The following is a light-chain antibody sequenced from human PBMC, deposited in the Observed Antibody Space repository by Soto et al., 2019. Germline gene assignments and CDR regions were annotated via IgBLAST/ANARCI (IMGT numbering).Light chain of an antibody. CDR1: QDITNY. Sequence: DIQMTQSPSSLSASVGDRVTITCQASQDITNYLNWYQQKPGKPPKLLINDAYNLETGVPSRFSGSGSGTHLTFTINSLKPEDFATYYCQQYDDLPITFGQGTRLDIK. J-gene: IGKJ5*01. CDR3: QQYDDLPIT. V-gene: IGKV1-33*01. CDR2: DAY.